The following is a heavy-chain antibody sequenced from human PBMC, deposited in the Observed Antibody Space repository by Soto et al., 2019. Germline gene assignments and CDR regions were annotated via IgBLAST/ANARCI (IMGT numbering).Heavy chain of an antibody. V-gene: IGHV4-31*03. CDR1: GGSISSGGYY. CDR3: AREPRGPKAYPFDY. CDR2: IYYSGST. Sequence: QVQLQESGPGLVKPSQTLSLTCTVSGGSISSGGYYWSWIRQHPGKGLEWIGYIYYSGSTYYNPSLKTRVTISVDTSKNQFSLKLSSVTAADTAVYYCAREPRGPKAYPFDYWGQGTLVTVSS. J-gene: IGHJ4*02.